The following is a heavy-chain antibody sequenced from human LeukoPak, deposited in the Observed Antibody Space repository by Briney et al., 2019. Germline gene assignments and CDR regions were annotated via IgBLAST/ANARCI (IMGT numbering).Heavy chain of an antibody. CDR2: ISYDGSNK. CDR3: ASASDWELLQGTYFDY. V-gene: IGHV3-30-3*01. CDR1: GFTFSSYA. D-gene: IGHD1-26*01. J-gene: IGHJ4*02. Sequence: PGGSLRLSCAASGFTFSSYAMHWVRQAPGKGLEWVAVISYDGSNKYYADSVKGRFTISRDSSKNTLYLQMNSLRPEDTAVYYCASASDWELLQGTYFDYWGQGTLVTVSS.